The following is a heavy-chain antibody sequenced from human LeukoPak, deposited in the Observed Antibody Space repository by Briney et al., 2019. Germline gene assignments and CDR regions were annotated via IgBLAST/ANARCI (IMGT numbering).Heavy chain of an antibody. D-gene: IGHD5-18*01. J-gene: IGHJ4*02. CDR2: IYYSGST. CDR1: GGSISSSSYY. CDR3: ARLTCPSDTAMVTRWVIGEHTHFDY. Sequence: PSETLSLTCTVSGGSISSSSYYWGWIRQPPGKGLEWIGSIYYSGSTYYNPSLKSRVTISVDTSKNQFSLKLSSVTAADTAVYYCARLTCPSDTAMVTRWVIGEHTHFDYWGQGTLVTVSS. V-gene: IGHV4-39*01.